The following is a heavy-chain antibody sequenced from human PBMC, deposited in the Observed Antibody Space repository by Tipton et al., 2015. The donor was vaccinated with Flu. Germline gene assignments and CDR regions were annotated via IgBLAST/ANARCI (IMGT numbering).Heavy chain of an antibody. J-gene: IGHJ4*02. CDR3: ARIGDFLGVY. D-gene: IGHD3-16*01. CDR2: INSGTT. Sequence: TLSLTCAVSGVSIYSGKYFWTWIRQPPGKGLEWIGYINSGTTSYNPSLKDRLIISADTCKNQFSLILNSVTTADTAIYYCARIGDFLGVYWGQGSLVTVSS. V-gene: IGHV4-61*01. CDR1: GVSIYSGKYF.